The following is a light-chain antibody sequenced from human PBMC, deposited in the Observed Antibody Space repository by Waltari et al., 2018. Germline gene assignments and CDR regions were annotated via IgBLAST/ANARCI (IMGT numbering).Light chain of an antibody. Sequence: QSALTQPASVSGSPGQSITISCTGTSRYIGSYNYVSWYQQHPGKAPKLMIYDVSNRPSGVSSRFSGSKSGNTASLTISGLQTEDEADYYCNSYTSSNTLVFGGGTKLTVL. CDR2: DVS. V-gene: IGLV2-14*03. CDR1: SRYIGSYNY. CDR3: NSYTSSNTLV. J-gene: IGLJ2*01.